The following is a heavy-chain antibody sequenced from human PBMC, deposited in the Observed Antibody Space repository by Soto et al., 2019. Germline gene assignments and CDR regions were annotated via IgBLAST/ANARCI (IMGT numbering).Heavy chain of an antibody. Sequence: QVQLVESGGGVVQPGRSLRLSCAASGFTFSSYGMHWVRQAPGKGLEWVAVIWDDGSNKYYADSVKGRFAISRDNSKNTLYLQMNSLRAEDTAVYYCARDEVDTAMVNPLGYRGQGTLVTVSS. CDR2: IWDDGSNK. CDR1: GFTFSSYG. V-gene: IGHV3-33*01. J-gene: IGHJ4*02. D-gene: IGHD5-18*01. CDR3: ARDEVDTAMVNPLGY.